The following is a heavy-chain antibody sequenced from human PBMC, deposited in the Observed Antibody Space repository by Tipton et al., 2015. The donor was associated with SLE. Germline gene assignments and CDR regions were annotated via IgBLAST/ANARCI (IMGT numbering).Heavy chain of an antibody. CDR3: ARGEAIAVADY. CDR2: IYTSGST. V-gene: IGHV4-4*07. CDR1: GGSISSYY. D-gene: IGHD6-19*01. Sequence: LRLSCTVSGGSISSYYWSWIRQPAGKGLEWIGRIYTSGSTNYNPSLKSRVTMSVDTSKNQFSLKLSSVTAADTAVYYCARGEAIAVADYWGQGTLVTVSS. J-gene: IGHJ4*02.